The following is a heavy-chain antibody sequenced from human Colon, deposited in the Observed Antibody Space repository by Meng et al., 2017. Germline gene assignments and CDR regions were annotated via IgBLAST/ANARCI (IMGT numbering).Heavy chain of an antibody. J-gene: IGHJ4*02. CDR2: IKSNNEGGTT. CDR1: GFTFTTAW. CDR3: GTDIYD. D-gene: IGHD2/OR15-2a*01. Sequence: GQMGAHGGGLVEPGRSLRLYCAASGFTFTTAWMTWVRRTPGRGLEWVGRIKSNNEGGTTDYAAPVKGRFTISRDDSKSTLYLQMNSLKIEDTAMYYCGTDIYDWGQGTLVTVSS. V-gene: IGHV3-15*01.